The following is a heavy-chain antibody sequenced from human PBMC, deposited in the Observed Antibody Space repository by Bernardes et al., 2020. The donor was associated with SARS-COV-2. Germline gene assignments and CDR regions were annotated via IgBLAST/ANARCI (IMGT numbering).Heavy chain of an antibody. CDR2: ISSSGSTI. J-gene: IGHJ6*02. CDR1: GFTFRDYY. Sequence: GGSLRLSCAASGFTFRDYYMSWIRQAPGKGLEWVSYISSSGSTIYYADSVKGRFTISRDNAKNSLYLQMNSLRAEDTAVYYCARSQQLVGYYYGMDVWGQGTTVTVSS. D-gene: IGHD6-13*01. CDR3: ARSQQLVGYYYGMDV. V-gene: IGHV3-11*01.